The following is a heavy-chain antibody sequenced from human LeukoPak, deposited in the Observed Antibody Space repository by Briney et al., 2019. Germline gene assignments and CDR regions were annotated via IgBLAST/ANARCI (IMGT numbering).Heavy chain of an antibody. D-gene: IGHD3-10*01. J-gene: IGHJ4*02. CDR1: GLTFSRYG. CDR3: ARPYYYGSGSYYPFDY. V-gene: IGHV3-33*01. CDR2: IWYDGSNK. Sequence: PGGSLRLSCAASGLTFSRYGMHWVRQAPGKGLEWVAVIWYDGSNKYYADSVKGRFTISRDNSKNTLYLQMNSLRAEDTAVYYCARPYYYGSGSYYPFDYWGQGTLVTVSS.